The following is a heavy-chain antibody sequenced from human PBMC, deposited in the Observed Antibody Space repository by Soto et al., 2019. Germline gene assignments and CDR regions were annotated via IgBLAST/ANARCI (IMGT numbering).Heavy chain of an antibody. J-gene: IGHJ4*02. CDR2: ISSSSSYT. CDR3: ARSNIDTAMVDY. Sequence: QVQLVESGGGLVKPGGSLRLSCAASGFTFSDYYMSWIRQAPGKGLEWVSYISSSSSYTNYADSVKGRFTISRDNAKNSLYLQMNSLRAEDTAVYYCARSNIDTAMVDYWGQGTLVTVSS. V-gene: IGHV3-11*06. D-gene: IGHD5-18*01. CDR1: GFTFSDYY.